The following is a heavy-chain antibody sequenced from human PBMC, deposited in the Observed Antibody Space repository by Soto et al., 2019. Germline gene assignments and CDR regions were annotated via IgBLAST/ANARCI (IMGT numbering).Heavy chain of an antibody. V-gene: IGHV3-9*01. CDR1: GFTFDEYA. CDR2: ISWNSGTI. J-gene: IGHJ4*02. D-gene: IGHD6-6*01. CDR3: AKDMVRSSSLVDY. Sequence: HPGGSLRLSCAASGFTFDEYAMHWVRQAPGKGLEWVSGISWNSGTIGYADSVKGRFTISRDNVKNSLYLQMNSLRADDTAFYYCAKDMVRSSSLVDYWGQGILVTVPS.